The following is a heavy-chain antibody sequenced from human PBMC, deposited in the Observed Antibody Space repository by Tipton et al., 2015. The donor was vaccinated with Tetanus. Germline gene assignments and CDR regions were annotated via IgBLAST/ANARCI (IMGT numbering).Heavy chain of an antibody. CDR2: SWYDGTDK. V-gene: IGHV3-33*01. CDR3: AREADCSGGSCFCGNFAK. D-gene: IGHD2-15*01. CDR1: GFIFSSYG. Sequence: CAASGFIFSSYGIHWVRQAPGKGLEWVAVSWYDGTDKYYADSGKGRFTISSDNSKNTLYLQMNSFRAEDRAVYSCAREADCSGGSCFCGNFAKWGQGTQVTVSS. J-gene: IGHJ4*02.